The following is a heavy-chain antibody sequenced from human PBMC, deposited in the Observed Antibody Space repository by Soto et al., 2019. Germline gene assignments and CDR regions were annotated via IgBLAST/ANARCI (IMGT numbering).Heavy chain of an antibody. CDR2: IIPIFGTA. Sequence: QVQLVQSGAEVKKPGSSVKVSCKASGGTFSSYAISWVRQAPGQGLEWMGGIIPIFGTANYAQKFQGRVTMTADEPTSTAEMELSSLRYEDTAVYYCAIEEETTVTTYYSYGMDVWGQGPTVTVSS. CDR1: GGTFSSYA. V-gene: IGHV1-69*01. CDR3: AIEEETTVTTYYSYGMDV. D-gene: IGHD4-17*01. J-gene: IGHJ6*02.